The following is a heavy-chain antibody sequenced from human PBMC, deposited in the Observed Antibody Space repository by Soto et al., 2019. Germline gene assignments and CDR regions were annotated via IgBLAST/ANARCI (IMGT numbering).Heavy chain of an antibody. CDR3: VKDDGGYPSTAPH. CDR2: ISGSGDRT. CDR1: GITISNYP. Sequence: DVQLLESGGGLVQPGRSLRLSCAASGITISNYPMSWVRQAPGKGLDWVSGISGSGDRTYYADSAKGRFTISKDISKNSLSLQLDNLGVEDTAVYFCVKDDGGYPSTAPHWGQGTLVTVSS. J-gene: IGHJ1*01. D-gene: IGHD3-22*01. V-gene: IGHV3-23*01.